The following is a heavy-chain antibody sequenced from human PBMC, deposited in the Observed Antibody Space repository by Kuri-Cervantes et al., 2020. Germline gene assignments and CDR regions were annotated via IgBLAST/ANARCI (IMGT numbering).Heavy chain of an antibody. CDR3: ARYLGYSGYGYFDY. CDR2: IKQDGSEK. D-gene: IGHD5-12*01. Sequence: GESLKISCAASGFTFSDYYMSWVRQAPGKGLEWVANIKQDGSEKYYVDYVKGRFTISRDNAKNSLYLQMNSLRAEDTAVYYCARYLGYSGYGYFDYWGQGTLVTVSS. J-gene: IGHJ4*02. V-gene: IGHV3-7*01. CDR1: GFTFSDYY.